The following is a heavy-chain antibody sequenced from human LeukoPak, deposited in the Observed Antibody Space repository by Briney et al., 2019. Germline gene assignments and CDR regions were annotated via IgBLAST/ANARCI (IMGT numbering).Heavy chain of an antibody. V-gene: IGHV4-59*08. CDR1: GGSISSFY. J-gene: IGHJ4*02. CDR3: ARRSGSAQRAYFFDY. D-gene: IGHD3-22*01. CDR2: IYYSGST. Sequence: SETLSLTCTVSGGSISSFYWSWVRQPPGKGLGWIGYIYYSGSTNYNPSLKSRVTISLDTSENQFSLKLSSVTAADTAVYYCARRSGSAQRAYFFDYWGQGTLVTVSS.